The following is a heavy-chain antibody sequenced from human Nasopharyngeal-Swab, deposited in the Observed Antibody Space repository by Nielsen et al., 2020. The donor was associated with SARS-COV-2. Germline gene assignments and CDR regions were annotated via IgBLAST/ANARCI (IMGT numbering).Heavy chain of an antibody. CDR2: INAGKGNT. CDR1: GYTLSTYA. V-gene: IGHV1-3*01. D-gene: IGHD6-19*01. CDR3: ARRRQWLVPSFDY. J-gene: IGHJ4*02. Sequence: ASVKVSCKASGYTLSTYAMYWVRQAPGQRPEFMGWINAGKGNTIYSQKFQGRVRISRDTSANTVYMELNRLRSEDTAVYYCARRRQWLVPSFDYWGQGTLVTASS.